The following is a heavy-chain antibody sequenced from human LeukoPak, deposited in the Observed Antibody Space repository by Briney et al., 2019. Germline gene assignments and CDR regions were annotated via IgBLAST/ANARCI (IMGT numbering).Heavy chain of an antibody. CDR2: IYYSGST. D-gene: IGHD3-10*01. J-gene: IGHJ6*03. V-gene: IGHV4-39*07. CDR1: GGSISSSSYY. Sequence: SETLSLTCTVSGGSISSSSYYWGWIRQPPGKGLEWIGSIYYSGSTYYNPSLKSRVTISVDTSKNQFSLKLSSVTAADTAVYYCARDYYGSGSYEEYYYYYYMDVWGKGTTVTVSS. CDR3: ARDYYGSGSYEEYYYYYYMDV.